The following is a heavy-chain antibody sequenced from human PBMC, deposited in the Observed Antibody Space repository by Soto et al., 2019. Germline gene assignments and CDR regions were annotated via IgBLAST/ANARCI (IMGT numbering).Heavy chain of an antibody. Sequence: GGSLRLSCAASGFTFSSYAMSWVRQAPGKGLKWVSAISGSGVSTYYANSVKGRFTISRDNSKNTLNLKMNSLRAEDTAVYYCAKSPGMYYYDSSGYYHYDYWGQGTLVTVSS. CDR3: AKSPGMYYYDSSGYYHYDY. J-gene: IGHJ4*02. CDR2: ISGSGVST. CDR1: GFTFSSYA. V-gene: IGHV3-23*01. D-gene: IGHD3-22*01.